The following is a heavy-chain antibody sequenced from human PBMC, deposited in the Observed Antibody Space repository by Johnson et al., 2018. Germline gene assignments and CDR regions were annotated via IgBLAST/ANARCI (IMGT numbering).Heavy chain of an antibody. CDR2: ISGSGGST. CDR1: GFTFSNYA. J-gene: IGHJ3*02. CDR3: AKYGDYDFSGLGAFDI. V-gene: IGHV3-23*04. Sequence: EVQLVESGGGVVQPGRSLRLSCAASGFTFSNYAVSWVRQAPGKGLEWVSVISGSGGSTYYAASVKGRFTISRDNSKNTLYLQMNSLSAEDTAVYYCAKYGDYDFSGLGAFDIWGQGTMVTVSS. D-gene: IGHD4-17*01.